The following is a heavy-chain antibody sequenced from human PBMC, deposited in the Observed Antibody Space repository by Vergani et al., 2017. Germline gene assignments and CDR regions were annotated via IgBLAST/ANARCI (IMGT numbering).Heavy chain of an antibody. CDR1: GGSISSYY. Sequence: QVQLQESGPGLVKPSETLSLTCTVSGGSISSYYWSWIRQPPGKGLEWIGYIYYSGSTNYNPSLKSRVTISVDTSKNQFSLKLSSVTAADTAVYYCAREVVPAATWGYYYYYMDVWGKGTTVTVSS. D-gene: IGHD2-2*01. J-gene: IGHJ6*03. V-gene: IGHV4-59*01. CDR3: AREVVPAATWGYYYYYMDV. CDR2: IYYSGST.